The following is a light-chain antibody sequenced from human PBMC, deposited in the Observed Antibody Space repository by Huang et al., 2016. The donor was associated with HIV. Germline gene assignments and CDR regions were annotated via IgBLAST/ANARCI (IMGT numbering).Light chain of an antibody. CDR1: QDISNY. Sequence: DIQMTQSPSSLSAYIGDRVTITCQASQDISNYLNWYQQKPGKAPKLRIYDASNLETGVPSRFSGSGSGTDFTFTISSLQPEDIATYYCQQYDNLPYTFGQGTKLEIK. J-gene: IGKJ2*01. V-gene: IGKV1-33*01. CDR3: QQYDNLPYT. CDR2: DAS.